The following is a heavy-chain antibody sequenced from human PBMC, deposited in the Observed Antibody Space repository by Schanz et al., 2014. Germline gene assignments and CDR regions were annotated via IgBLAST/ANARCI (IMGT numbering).Heavy chain of an antibody. J-gene: IGHJ4*01. CDR1: GFTFSSYS. V-gene: IGHV3-21*04. D-gene: IGHD6-13*01. CDR3: AREQIMAAAGLVDY. Sequence: EVQLVESGGGLVKPGGSLRLSCAASGFTFSSYSMNWVRQAPGKGLEWVSYIATSSSTRHYADSVKGRVTISRDNAKNSVSLQMRRLRAEDTAVYYCAREQIMAAAGLVDYWGHGTLVTVSS. CDR2: IATSSSTR.